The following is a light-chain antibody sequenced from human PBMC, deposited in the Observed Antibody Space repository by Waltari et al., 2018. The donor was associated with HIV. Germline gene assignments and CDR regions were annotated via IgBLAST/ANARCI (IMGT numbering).Light chain of an antibody. Sequence: SYELTQPPSVSVSPGQTASISCSGDKLGDKYASWYQQRPGQSPSVFIHQATKRPSGIPERFSGANSGNTATLTVSGTQAMDEADYYCQAWDSNTVVFGGGTKLTVL. J-gene: IGLJ2*01. CDR1: KLGDKY. V-gene: IGLV3-1*01. CDR3: QAWDSNTVV. CDR2: QAT.